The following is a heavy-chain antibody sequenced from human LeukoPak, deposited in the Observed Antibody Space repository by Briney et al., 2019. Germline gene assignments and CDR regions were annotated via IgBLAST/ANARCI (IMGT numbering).Heavy chain of an antibody. Sequence: SETLSLTCGVYGGSFSGYYWSWIRQPPGKGLEWIGEINQSGSTNYNPSLKSRVTISVDSSKNQFSLKLTSVTAEDTAVYYCVRSLGGWSSHFDYWGQGTLVIVSS. J-gene: IGHJ4*02. CDR3: VRSLGGWSSHFDY. D-gene: IGHD6-19*01. CDR1: GGSFSGYY. CDR2: INQSGST. V-gene: IGHV4-34*01.